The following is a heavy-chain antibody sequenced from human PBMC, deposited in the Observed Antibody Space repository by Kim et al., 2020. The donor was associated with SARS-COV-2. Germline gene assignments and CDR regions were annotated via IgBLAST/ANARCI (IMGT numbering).Heavy chain of an antibody. D-gene: IGHD2-2*03. J-gene: IGHJ4*02. Sequence: DSVKGQFTIPRDNAKNSLHLQMNSLRAEDTAGYYCARLDVVVVPAAATFDYWGQGTLVTVSS. CDR3: ARLDVVVVPAAATFDY. V-gene: IGHV3-7*03.